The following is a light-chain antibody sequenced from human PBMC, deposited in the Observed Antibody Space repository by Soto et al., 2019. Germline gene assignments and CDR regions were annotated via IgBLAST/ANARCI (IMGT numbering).Light chain of an antibody. Sequence: EIVMTQSPATVPVSPGERVTLSCRASQSVSIDLAWYQQKPGQAPRLLIYGASVRATGIPDRFSGSGSGTDFTLTISSLQSEDSAVYYCQQYDKWPPRTFGQGTKVDIK. CDR1: QSVSID. CDR3: QQYDKWPPRT. CDR2: GAS. V-gene: IGKV3D-15*01. J-gene: IGKJ1*01.